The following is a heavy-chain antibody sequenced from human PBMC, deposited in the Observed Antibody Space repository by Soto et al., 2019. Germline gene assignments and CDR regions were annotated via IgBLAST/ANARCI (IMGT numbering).Heavy chain of an antibody. CDR3: ARDRITMVGGVIISSNFDY. CDR1: GGSISSGGYY. CDR2: IYYSGST. J-gene: IGHJ4*02. Sequence: PSETLSLTCTVSGGSISSGGYYWSWIRQHPGKGLEWIGYIYYSGSTYYNPSLKSRVTVSVDTSKNQFSLKLSSVTAADTAVYYCARDRITMVGGVIISSNFDYWGQGTLVTVSS. V-gene: IGHV4-31*03. D-gene: IGHD3-10*01.